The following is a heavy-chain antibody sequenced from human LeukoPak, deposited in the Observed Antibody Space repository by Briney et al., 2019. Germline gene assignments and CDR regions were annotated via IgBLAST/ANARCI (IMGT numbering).Heavy chain of an antibody. Sequence: GRPLRFSCAAPGLTFSGYGMHWFRQAPGKGLEWVAVIWYDGSNKYYADSVKGRFTISRDNSKNTLYLQMNSLRPEDTAVYYCAKGDPYGSGSYPVDYWGQGTLVTVSS. CDR3: AKGDPYGSGSYPVDY. J-gene: IGHJ4*02. D-gene: IGHD3-10*01. CDR1: GLTFSGYG. CDR2: IWYDGSNK. V-gene: IGHV3-33*06.